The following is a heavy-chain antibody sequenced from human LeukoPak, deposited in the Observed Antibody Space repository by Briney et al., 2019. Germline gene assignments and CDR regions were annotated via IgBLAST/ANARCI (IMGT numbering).Heavy chain of an antibody. J-gene: IGHJ4*02. CDR2: ISYDGSNK. CDR3: ARGITGTVFDY. CDR1: GFTFSSYA. Sequence: GESLRLSCAASGFTFSSYAMHWVRQAPGKGLEWVAVISYDGSNKYYPESVKGRFTISRDNSKNTLYLQMNSLRAEDTAVYYCARGITGTVFDYWGQGTLVTVSS. V-gene: IGHV3-30-3*01. D-gene: IGHD1-7*01.